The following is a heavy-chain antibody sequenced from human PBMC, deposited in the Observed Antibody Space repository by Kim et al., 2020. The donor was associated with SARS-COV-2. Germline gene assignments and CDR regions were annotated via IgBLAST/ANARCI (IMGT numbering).Heavy chain of an antibody. V-gene: IGHV7-4-1*02. CDR3: ARTRQMDA. Sequence: NPGNPTYAQAFTGRFVFSLDTSVSTAYLQISSLKAGDTAVYYCARTRQMDAWGQGTTVTVSS. J-gene: IGHJ6*02. CDR2: NPGNP.